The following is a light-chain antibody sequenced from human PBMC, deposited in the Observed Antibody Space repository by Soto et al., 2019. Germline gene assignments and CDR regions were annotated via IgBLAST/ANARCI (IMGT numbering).Light chain of an antibody. CDR1: QRISYW. CDR3: QQYHTSPWT. J-gene: IGKJ1*01. CDR2: EAS. Sequence: DIQMTQSPSTLSASVGDSVTITCRASQRISYWLAWFQQKPGKAPKLLITEASNLEAGVPSTFSGSGYGTEFTLTISSLPPDDFASYTCQQYHTSPWTFGQGTKVEIK. V-gene: IGKV1-5*03.